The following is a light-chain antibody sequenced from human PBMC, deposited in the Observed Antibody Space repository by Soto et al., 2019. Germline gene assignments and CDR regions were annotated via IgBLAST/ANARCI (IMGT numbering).Light chain of an antibody. J-gene: IGKJ5*01. CDR1: QSISSY. Sequence: DSQMTQSPSSLSASVGDRVTITCRASQSISSYLNWYQQKPGKAPKLLIYAASSLPRGVPLRFSGRGSGTDFTLTISRLQPEDFATYYCQQSKLNPISFGQGSRVAIK. CDR3: QQSKLNPIS. V-gene: IGKV1-39*01. CDR2: AAS.